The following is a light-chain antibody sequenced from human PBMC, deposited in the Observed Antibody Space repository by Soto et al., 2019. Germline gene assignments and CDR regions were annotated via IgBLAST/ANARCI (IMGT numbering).Light chain of an antibody. V-gene: IGLV2-14*01. CDR2: EVS. J-gene: IGLJ2*01. Sequence: QSALTQPASVSGSPGQSITISCTGTSSDVGGFDYVSWYQQNPGKAPKLIISEVSNRPSGISTRFSGSKSDNTASLTISGLQTEDEADYYCSSYTSTNYVIFGGGTQLTVL. CDR1: SSDVGGFDY. CDR3: SSYTSTNYVI.